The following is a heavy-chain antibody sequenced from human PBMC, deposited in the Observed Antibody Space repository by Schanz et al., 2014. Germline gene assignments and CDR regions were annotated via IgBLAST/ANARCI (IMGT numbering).Heavy chain of an antibody. CDR3: AKQIHYDILTVTRN. D-gene: IGHD3-9*01. J-gene: IGHJ1*01. V-gene: IGHV3-21*04. Sequence: DVQLLESGGGLVQPGGSLRLSCAASGFTFSSYSMNWVRQAPGKGLEWVSSISSSSSYIYYADSVKGRFTISRENAKNTLYLQMNSLRAEDTAVYYCAKQIHYDILTVTRNGGQGTLVTVSS. CDR2: ISSSSSYI. CDR1: GFTFSSYS.